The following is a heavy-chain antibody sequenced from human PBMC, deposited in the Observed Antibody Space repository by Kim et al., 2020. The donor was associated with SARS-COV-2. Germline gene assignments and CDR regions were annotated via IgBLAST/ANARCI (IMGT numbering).Heavy chain of an antibody. J-gene: IGHJ6*02. D-gene: IGHD1-26*01. CDR2: MSGDGGSI. CDR3: AKDQWSTYYGMHI. CDR1: GFTLSPYV. Sequence: GGSLRLSCAATGFTLSPYVMTWVRQAPGKGLEWVSSMSGDGGSIFYTESVKGRFTISSDNSKSTLYLQMNSLRVEDTAIYYFAKDQWSTYYGMHIWGQGTTVIVSS. V-gene: IGHV3-23*01.